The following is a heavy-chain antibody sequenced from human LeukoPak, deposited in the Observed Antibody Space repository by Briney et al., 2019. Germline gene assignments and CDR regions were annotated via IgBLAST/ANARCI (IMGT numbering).Heavy chain of an antibody. CDR3: ASWFGRSAYFDY. V-gene: IGHV4-39*01. J-gene: IGHJ4*02. CDR1: GGSVSSSSYY. D-gene: IGHD3-3*01. Sequence: TSETLSLTCTVSGGSVSSSSYYWGWIRQPPGKGLEWIGTIYYSGTTYYNPSLASRVTISVDTSKNQFSLELMSVTAADTAVFYCASWFGRSAYFDYWGQGALVTVSS. CDR2: IYYSGTT.